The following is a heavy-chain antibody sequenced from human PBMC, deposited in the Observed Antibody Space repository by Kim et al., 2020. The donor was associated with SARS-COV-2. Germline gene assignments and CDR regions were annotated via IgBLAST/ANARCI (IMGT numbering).Heavy chain of an antibody. D-gene: IGHD1-20*01. Sequence: GGSLRLSCAASGFIFSDYSMNWVRQAPGKGLEWISYISTSSRTVYYADSVEGRFTISRDNAKDSLYLQMSSLRDEDSAVYYCARDPDNPHERYFDYWGQGILVIVSS. J-gene: IGHJ4*02. CDR2: ISTSSRTV. CDR3: ARDPDNPHERYFDY. V-gene: IGHV3-48*02. CDR1: GFIFSDYS.